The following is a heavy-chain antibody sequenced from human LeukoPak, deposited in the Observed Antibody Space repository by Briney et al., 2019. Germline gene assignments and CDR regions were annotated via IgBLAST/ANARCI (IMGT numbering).Heavy chain of an antibody. D-gene: IGHD6-13*01. J-gene: IGHJ4*02. CDR3: ARGRSNLGDPAADY. V-gene: IGHV1-2*02. CDR2: IIPNSGST. CDR1: GYTFTGYY. Sequence: GASVKVSCKASGYTFTGYYMHWVRQAPGQGLEWMGWIIPNSGSTNYALKFQGRVTMTRDTSISTAYMELSRLRSDDTAVHYCARGRSNLGDPAADYWGQGTLVTVSS.